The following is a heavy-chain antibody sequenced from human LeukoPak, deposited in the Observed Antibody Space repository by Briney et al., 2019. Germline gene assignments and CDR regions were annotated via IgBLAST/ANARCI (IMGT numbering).Heavy chain of an antibody. CDR1: GFTFSSYA. V-gene: IGHV3-64*01. J-gene: IGHJ4*02. Sequence: GGSLRLSCAASGFTFSSYAMHWVRQAPGKGLEYVSAISSNGGSTYYANSVKGRFTISRDNSKNTLYLQMGSLRAEDMAVYYCARGGYYDFWSGYYDPTQTAANWGQGTLATVSS. D-gene: IGHD3-3*01. CDR3: ARGGYYDFWSGYYDPTQTAAN. CDR2: ISSNGGST.